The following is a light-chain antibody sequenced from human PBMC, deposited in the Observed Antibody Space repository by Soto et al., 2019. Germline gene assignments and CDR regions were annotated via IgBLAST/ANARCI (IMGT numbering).Light chain of an antibody. Sequence: EIVMTQSPATLSVSPGERATLSCRASQSVSRLAWYQQKPGQAPRLLIYGASTRATGIPARFSGSGSGTEFTLTITSLQSEDFAVYYCQQYNNWPLTFGGGTKVEVK. CDR1: QSVSR. CDR3: QQYNNWPLT. V-gene: IGKV3-15*01. J-gene: IGKJ4*01. CDR2: GAS.